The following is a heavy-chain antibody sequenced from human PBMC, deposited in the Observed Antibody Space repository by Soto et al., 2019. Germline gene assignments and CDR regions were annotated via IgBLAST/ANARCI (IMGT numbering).Heavy chain of an antibody. CDR2: IWYDGSNK. CDR1: GFTFSSYG. D-gene: IGHD4-17*01. Sequence: GGSLRLSCAASGFTFSSYGMHWVRQAPGKGLEWVAVIWYDGSNKYYADSVKGRFTISRDNSKNTLYLQMNSLRAEDTAVYYCARDSTRNGDYETLDYWGQGTLVTVSS. CDR3: ARDSTRNGDYETLDY. V-gene: IGHV3-33*01. J-gene: IGHJ4*02.